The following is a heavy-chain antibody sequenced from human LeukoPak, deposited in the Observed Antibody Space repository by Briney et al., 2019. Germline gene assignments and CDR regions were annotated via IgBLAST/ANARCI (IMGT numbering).Heavy chain of an antibody. CDR2: IWYDGGNK. V-gene: IGHV3-33*01. D-gene: IGHD1-14*01. CDR1: GFTFNNYA. Sequence: GGSLRLSCAASGFTFNNYAMHWVRQAPGKGLEWVTTIWYDGGNKYYGDSVKGRFTISRDNSKSTLYLQMNSLRAEDTAVYYCARDKGNHPYNWFDPWGQGTLVTVSS. CDR3: ARDKGNHPYNWFDP. J-gene: IGHJ5*02.